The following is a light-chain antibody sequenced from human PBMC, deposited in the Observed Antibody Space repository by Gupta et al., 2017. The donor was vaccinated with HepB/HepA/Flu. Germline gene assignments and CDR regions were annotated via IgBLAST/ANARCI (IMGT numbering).Light chain of an antibody. V-gene: IGLV2-8*01. CDR3: SSYAGSNNFGVV. CDR1: SSDVGGYNY. Sequence: QSALTQPPSASGSPGQSVTISCTGTSSDVGGYNYVSWYQQHPGKAPKLMIYEVSKRPSGGPDRFSGSKSGNTASLTVSGLQAEDEADYYCSSYAGSNNFGVVFGGGTKLTVL. J-gene: IGLJ2*01. CDR2: EVS.